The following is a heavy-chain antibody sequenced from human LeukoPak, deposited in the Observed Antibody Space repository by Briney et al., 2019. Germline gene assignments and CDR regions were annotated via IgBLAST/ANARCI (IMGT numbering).Heavy chain of an antibody. CDR3: ARETKRFGELLGGWQYYFDY. CDR2: ISSSGNYI. D-gene: IGHD3-10*01. V-gene: IGHV3-21*01. J-gene: IGHJ4*02. Sequence: GSLRLSCAASGFTFSVYGMNWVRQAPGKGLEWVSSISSSGNYIYYADSLKGRFTISRDNAKNSLYLQMNSLRAEDTAVYYCARETKRFGELLGGWQYYFDYWGQGTLVTVSS. CDR1: GFTFSVYG.